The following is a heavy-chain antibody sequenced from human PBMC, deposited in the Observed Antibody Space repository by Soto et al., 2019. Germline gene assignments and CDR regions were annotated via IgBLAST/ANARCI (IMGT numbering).Heavy chain of an antibody. V-gene: IGHV4-39*02. J-gene: IGHJ5*02. CDR3: ARDPGSGSYYGWFDP. CDR2: LFYSGST. CDR1: GGSISSSSYY. Sequence: SETLSLTCTVSGGSISSSSYYWGWIRQPPGKGLEWIGSLFYSGSTYYNPSLKGRLTISVDTSKNQFSLELSSVTAADTAVYYCARDPGSGSYYGWFDPWGQGTLVTVSS. D-gene: IGHD3-10*01.